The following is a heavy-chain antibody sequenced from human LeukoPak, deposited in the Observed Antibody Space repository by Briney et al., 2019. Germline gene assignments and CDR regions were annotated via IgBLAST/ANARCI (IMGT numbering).Heavy chain of an antibody. V-gene: IGHV3-66*02. CDR1: GFTVSSNY. J-gene: IGHJ6*02. Sequence: LAGGSLRLSCAASGFTVSSNYMSWVRQAPGKGLEGVSVIYSGGSTYYADSVKGRFTISRDNSKNTLYLQMNSLRAEDTAVYYCARGGDSSGWVYYGMDVWGQGTTVTVSS. CDR3: ARGGDSSGWVYYGMDV. D-gene: IGHD6-19*01. CDR2: IYSGGST.